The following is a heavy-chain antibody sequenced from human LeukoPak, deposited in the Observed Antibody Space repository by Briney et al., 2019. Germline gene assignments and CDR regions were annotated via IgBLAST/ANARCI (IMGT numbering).Heavy chain of an antibody. V-gene: IGHV4-30-4*01. CDR2: IYYSGST. CDR3: ARGEEGRDGYNFGY. CDR1: GGSISSGDYY. Sequence: SETLSLTCTVSGGSISSGDYYWSWIRQPPGKGLEGIGYIYYSGSTYYNPSLKSRVTISVDTSKNQFSLKLSSVTAADTAVYYCARGEEGRDGYNFGYWGQGTLVTVSS. D-gene: IGHD5-24*01. J-gene: IGHJ4*02.